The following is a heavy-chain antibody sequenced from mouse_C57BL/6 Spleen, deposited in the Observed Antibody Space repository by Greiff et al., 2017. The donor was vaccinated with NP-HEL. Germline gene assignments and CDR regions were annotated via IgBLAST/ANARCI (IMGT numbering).Heavy chain of an antibody. V-gene: IGHV1-82*01. D-gene: IGHD3-2*02. CDR1: GYAFSSSW. J-gene: IGHJ2*01. CDR3: ARDSSGWDFDY. CDR2: IYPGDGDT. Sequence: QVQLQQSGPELVKPGASVKISCKASGYAFSSSWMNWVKQRPGKGLEWIGRIYPGDGDTNYNGKFKGKATLTADKSSSTAYMELRSLTSEDTAVYYCARDSSGWDFDYWGQGTTLTVSS.